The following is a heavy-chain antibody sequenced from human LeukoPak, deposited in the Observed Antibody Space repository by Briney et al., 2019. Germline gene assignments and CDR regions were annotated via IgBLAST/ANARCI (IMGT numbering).Heavy chain of an antibody. V-gene: IGHV1-8*01. J-gene: IGHJ6*03. Sequence: ASVKVSCKASGYTFTSYDINWVRQATGQGLEWMGWMNPNSGNTGYAQKFQGRVTMTRNTSISTAYMELSSLRSEDTAVYYRARCQYCSSTWAAYYYYYYMDVWGKGTTVTVSS. D-gene: IGHD2-2*01. CDR2: MNPNSGNT. CDR1: GYTFTSYD. CDR3: ARCQYCSSTWAAYYYYYYMDV.